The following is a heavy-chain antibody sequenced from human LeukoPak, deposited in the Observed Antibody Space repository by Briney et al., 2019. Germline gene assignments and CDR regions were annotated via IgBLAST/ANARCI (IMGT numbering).Heavy chain of an antibody. CDR3: AKLSLSGRSQSADY. CDR1: GFTFSSYS. CDR2: VSTNGDVT. V-gene: IGHV3-23*01. J-gene: IGHJ4*02. D-gene: IGHD3-10*01. Sequence: GGSLRLSCAASGFTFSSYSMNWVRQAPGMGLEWVSVVSTNGDVTFYADSVRGRFTISRDNSKNTLFLQMNSLRAEDTAVYYCAKLSLSGRSQSADYWGQGTLVTVSS.